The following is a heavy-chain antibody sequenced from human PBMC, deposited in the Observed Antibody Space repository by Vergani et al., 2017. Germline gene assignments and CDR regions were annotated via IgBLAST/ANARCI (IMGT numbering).Heavy chain of an antibody. CDR2: ISGSGGST. Sequence: VQLVESGGGVVQPGGSLRLSCAASGFTFSSYAMSWVRQAPGKGLEWVSAISGSGGSTYYADSVKGRFTISRDNSKNTLYLQMNSLRAEDTAVYYCAKDDPRGEYYDFWSGYPPIGQDPWGQGTLVTVSS. D-gene: IGHD3-3*01. J-gene: IGHJ5*02. V-gene: IGHV3-23*04. CDR3: AKDDPRGEYYDFWSGYPPIGQDP. CDR1: GFTFSSYA.